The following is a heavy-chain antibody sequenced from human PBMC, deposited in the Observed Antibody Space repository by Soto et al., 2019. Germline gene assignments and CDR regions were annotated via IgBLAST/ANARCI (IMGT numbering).Heavy chain of an antibody. J-gene: IGHJ4*02. V-gene: IGHV3-30-3*01. CDR1: GFSFNSFA. CDR3: ARGDSGGPLGYCDY. CDR2: ISFDGSSK. D-gene: IGHD2-15*01. Sequence: QVQLVESGGGVVQPGRSLRLSCAVSGFSFNSFAMHWVRQAPGKGLEWVAVISFDGSSKYYADSVKGRFTISRDNSRNTLALQMNSLRGDDTAVYYCARGDSGGPLGYCDYCGQGTLGTVSA.